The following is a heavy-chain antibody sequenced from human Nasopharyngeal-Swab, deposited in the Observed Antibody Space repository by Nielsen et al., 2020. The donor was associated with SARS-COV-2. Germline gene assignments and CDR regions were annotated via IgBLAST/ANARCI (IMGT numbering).Heavy chain of an antibody. V-gene: IGHV5-51*01. J-gene: IGHJ4*02. Sequence: GGSLRLSCKGSGYSFTSYWIGWVRQMPGKGLEWMAIIYPGDSDTRYSPSFQGQATISADKSISTAYLEWSSLKASDTAMYYCARHGGSSWLHFEYWGQGTLVTVSS. CDR3: ARHGGSSWLHFEY. CDR1: GYSFTSYW. D-gene: IGHD6-13*01. CDR2: IYPGDSDT.